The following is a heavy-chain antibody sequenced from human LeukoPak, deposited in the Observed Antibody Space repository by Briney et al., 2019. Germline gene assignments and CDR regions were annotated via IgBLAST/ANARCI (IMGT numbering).Heavy chain of an antibody. CDR2: IYYSGST. J-gene: IGHJ4*02. CDR3: ARRALRFLEWLLYGEGSRDY. V-gene: IGHV4-39*01. D-gene: IGHD3-3*01. CDR1: GGSFSGFY. Sequence: SETLSLTCAVYGGSFSGFYWGWIRQPPGKGLEWIGSIYYSGSTYYNPSLKSRVTISVDTSKNQFSLKLSSVTAADTAVYYCARRALRFLEWLLYGEGSRDYWGQGTLVTVSS.